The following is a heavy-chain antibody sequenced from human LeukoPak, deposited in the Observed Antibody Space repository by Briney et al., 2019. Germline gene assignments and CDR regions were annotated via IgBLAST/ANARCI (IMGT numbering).Heavy chain of an antibody. D-gene: IGHD2-2*01. CDR1: GGSISSSSYY. J-gene: IGHJ5*02. CDR2: IYYSGST. CDR3: VRDPGDIVVVPGWFDP. V-gene: IGHV4-39*07. Sequence: SETLSLTCTVSGGSISSSSYYWGWIRQPPGKGLEWIGSIYYSGSTYYNPSLKSRVTISVDTSKNQFSLKLSSVTAADTAVYYCVRDPGDIVVVPGWFDPWGQGTLVTVSS.